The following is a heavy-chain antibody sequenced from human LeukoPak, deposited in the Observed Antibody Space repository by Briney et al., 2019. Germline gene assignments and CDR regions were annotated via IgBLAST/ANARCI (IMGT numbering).Heavy chain of an antibody. Sequence: SESLSLTCTVSGGSITSYYWSWTRQPPGKGLEWIGFTYDSGDTTSNPSLKSRVTISVDTSKKYFSLKLSYVTAADTAVYYCARLARPSSGWSIFDDWGQGTLVTVSS. V-gene: IGHV4-59*08. CDR2: TYDSGDT. D-gene: IGHD6-19*01. J-gene: IGHJ4*02. CDR1: GGSITSYY. CDR3: ARLARPSSGWSIFDD.